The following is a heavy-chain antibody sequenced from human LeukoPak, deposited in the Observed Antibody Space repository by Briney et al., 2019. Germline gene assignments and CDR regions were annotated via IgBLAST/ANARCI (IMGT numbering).Heavy chain of an antibody. V-gene: IGHV4-59*01. Sequence: SETLSLTCTVSGDSISNYYWNWIRQPPEKGLEWIGWIYYIGSTNYDPSLKSRLTISIDTSRNQFSLRLSSVTAADTAVYYCAREGRDGYGDFPWGQGTLVTVSS. J-gene: IGHJ5*02. D-gene: IGHD4-17*01. CDR1: GDSISNYY. CDR2: IYYIGST. CDR3: AREGRDGYGDFP.